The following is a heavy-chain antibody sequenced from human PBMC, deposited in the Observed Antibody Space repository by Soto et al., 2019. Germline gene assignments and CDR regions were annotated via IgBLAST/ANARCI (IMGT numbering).Heavy chain of an antibody. V-gene: IGHV4-34*01. CDR2: INHSGNT. J-gene: IGHJ5*02. Sequence: SETLSLTCAVYGGSFSGYYWSWIRQPPGKGLEWIGEINHSGNTNYNPSLKSRVTISVDTSKNQFSLKVTSVTAADTALYYCARDYFDSSDYTTNWFDPWGQGTLVTVSS. D-gene: IGHD3-22*01. CDR1: GGSFSGYY. CDR3: ARDYFDSSDYTTNWFDP.